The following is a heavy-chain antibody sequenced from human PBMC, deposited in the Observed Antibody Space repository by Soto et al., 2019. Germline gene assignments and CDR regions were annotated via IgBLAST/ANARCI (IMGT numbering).Heavy chain of an antibody. CDR2: IKSKTDGGTT. J-gene: IGHJ4*02. D-gene: IGHD2-21*02. CDR1: GFTFSNAW. V-gene: IGHV3-15*01. Sequence: EVQLVESGGGLVKPGGSLRLSCAASGFTFSNAWMSWVRQAPGKGLEWVGRIKSKTDGGTTDYAAPVKGRFTISRDDSKNTLYLLMNSLKTEDTAVYYCTTDVTLYYFDYWGQGTLVTVSS. CDR3: TTDVTLYYFDY.